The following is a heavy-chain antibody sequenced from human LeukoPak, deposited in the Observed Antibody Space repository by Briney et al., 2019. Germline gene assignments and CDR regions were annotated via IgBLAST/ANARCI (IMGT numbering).Heavy chain of an antibody. D-gene: IGHD3-16*02. Sequence: SSVTVSCTCSGYTFTGCYMHWVWQAPGQGLGRIGWINHNSSGKNYAQKFQGRVTMIRDTSISIAFMEMCRLTSDATAVYYCAREWESCRRFDYWGQGTLVTVSS. CDR2: INHNSSGK. J-gene: IGHJ4*02. CDR1: GYTFTGCY. CDR3: AREWESCRRFDY. V-gene: IGHV1-2*02.